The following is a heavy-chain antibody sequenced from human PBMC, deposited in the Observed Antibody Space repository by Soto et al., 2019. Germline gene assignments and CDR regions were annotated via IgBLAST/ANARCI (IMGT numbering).Heavy chain of an antibody. D-gene: IGHD4-17*01. CDR3: VKDAVAVTTANHYFDY. J-gene: IGHJ4*02. Sequence: PGRSLRLSCSASGFSISSYAMHWISQAPGKGLEYVSAISSNGGSTYYADSVKGRFTISRDNSKNTLYLQMSSLRAEDTAVYYCVKDAVAVTTANHYFDYWGQGTLVTVSS. V-gene: IGHV3-64D*08. CDR1: GFSISSYA. CDR2: ISSNGGST.